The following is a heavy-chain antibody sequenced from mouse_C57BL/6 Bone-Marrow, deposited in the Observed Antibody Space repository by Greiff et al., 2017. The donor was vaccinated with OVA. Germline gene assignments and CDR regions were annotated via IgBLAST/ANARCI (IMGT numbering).Heavy chain of an antibody. CDR2: IYPGSGNT. J-gene: IGHJ2*01. D-gene: IGHD1-1*01. V-gene: IGHV1-76*01. CDR3: ARDGSSYFHYYFDY. Sequence: QVQLQQSGAELVRPGASVKLSCKASGYTFTDYYINWVKQRPGQGLEWIARIYPGSGNTYYNEKFKGKATLTAEKSSSTAYMQLNSLTSEDSAVYFWARDGSSYFHYYFDYRGQGTTLTVSS. CDR1: GYTFTDYY.